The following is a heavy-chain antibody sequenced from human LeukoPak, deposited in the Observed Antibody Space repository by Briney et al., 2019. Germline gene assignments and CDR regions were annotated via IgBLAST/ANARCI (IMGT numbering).Heavy chain of an antibody. J-gene: IGHJ6*03. Sequence: GGSLRLSCEASSVYSMNWVRQAPGKGLEWVSSISTNGMFTYYADSVRGRFTISRDNAKNSLYLQMNSLRAEDTAVYYCARERLATHLYYYYYYYMDVWGKGTTVTISS. D-gene: IGHD5-12*01. CDR3: ARERLATHLYYYYYYYMDV. CDR2: ISTNGMFT. CDR1: SVYS. V-gene: IGHV3-21*01.